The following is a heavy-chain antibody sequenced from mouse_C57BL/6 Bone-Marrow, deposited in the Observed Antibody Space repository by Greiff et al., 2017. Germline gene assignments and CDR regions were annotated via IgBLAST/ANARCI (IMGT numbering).Heavy chain of an antibody. V-gene: IGHV1-59*01. CDR1: GYTFTSYW. CDR2: IDPSDSYT. CDR3: ARERLYYFDY. Sequence: QVQLQQPGAELVRPGTSVKLSCKASGYTFTSYWMHWVKQRPGQGLEWIGVIDPSDSYTNYNQKFKGKATLTVDTSSITAYMQLSSLTSEDSAVYYCARERLYYFDYWGQGTTLTVSS. D-gene: IGHD3-3*01. J-gene: IGHJ2*01.